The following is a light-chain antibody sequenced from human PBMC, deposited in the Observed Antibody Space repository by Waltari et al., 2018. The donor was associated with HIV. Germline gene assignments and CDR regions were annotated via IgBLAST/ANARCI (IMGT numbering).Light chain of an antibody. V-gene: IGLV2-14*01. J-gene: IGLJ2*01. CDR2: EVS. CDR3: SSYTSSSTTV. CDR1: SSDVGSYSY. Sequence: QSALTQPASVSGSPGQSITISCTGTSSDVGSYSYVSWSQQYPGKAPKLRIYEVSNRPSGVSNRFSGSKSGNTASLTISGVQPEDESDYYGSSYTSSSTTVFGGGTTLTVL.